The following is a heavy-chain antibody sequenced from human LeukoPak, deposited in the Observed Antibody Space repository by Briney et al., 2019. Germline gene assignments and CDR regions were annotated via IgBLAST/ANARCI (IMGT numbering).Heavy chain of an antibody. CDR1: GFTFSDYW. Sequence: PGGSLRLTCAASGFTFSDYWMTWVRQVPGKGLEWVANVGRDGSEKNYVDSVNGRFTISRDNAKKSLYLEMNSLRVEDTALYYCAKVGAWELQRVFENWGHGTLVTVSS. CDR3: AKVGAWELQRVFEN. V-gene: IGHV3-7*01. CDR2: VGRDGSEK. D-gene: IGHD1-26*01. J-gene: IGHJ4*01.